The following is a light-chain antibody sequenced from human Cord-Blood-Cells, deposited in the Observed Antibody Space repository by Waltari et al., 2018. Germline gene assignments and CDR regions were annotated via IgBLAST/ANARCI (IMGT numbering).Light chain of an antibody. CDR1: QSVSSSY. V-gene: IGKV3-20*01. Sequence: EIVLTQSPGTLSLSPGERATPSCRARQSVSSSYLAWYQQKPGQAPRLLIYGASSRATGIPDRFSGSGSGTDFTLTISRLEPEDFAVYYCQQYGSPLTFGGGTKVEIK. CDR2: GAS. J-gene: IGKJ4*01. CDR3: QQYGSPLT.